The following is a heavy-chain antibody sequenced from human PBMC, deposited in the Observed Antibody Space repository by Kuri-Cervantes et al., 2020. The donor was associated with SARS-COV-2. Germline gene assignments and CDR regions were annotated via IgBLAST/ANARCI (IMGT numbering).Heavy chain of an antibody. V-gene: IGHV1-69*13. CDR2: IIPIFGTA. Sequence: SVKVSCKSSGGTFSSYDISWVRQAPGQGVEWMGGIIPIFGTANYAQKFQGRVTITADESTSTAYMELSSLRSEDTAVYYCASLGDAGDLSPPFDYWGQGTLVTVSS. J-gene: IGHJ4*02. D-gene: IGHD3-16*01. CDR1: GGTFSSYD. CDR3: ASLGDAGDLSPPFDY.